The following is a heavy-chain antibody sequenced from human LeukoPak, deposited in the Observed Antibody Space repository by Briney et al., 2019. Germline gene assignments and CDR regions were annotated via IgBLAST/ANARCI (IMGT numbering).Heavy chain of an antibody. Sequence: GGSLRLSCAASGFTFSSYAMHWVHQAPGKGLEWVAVISYDGSNKYYADSVKGRFTISRDNSKNTLYLQMNSLRAEDTAVYYCASLDIVDSNHLRDGDYWGQGTLVTVSS. CDR1: GFTFSSYA. D-gene: IGHD5-12*01. CDR2: ISYDGSNK. V-gene: IGHV3-30*04. J-gene: IGHJ4*02. CDR3: ASLDIVDSNHLRDGDY.